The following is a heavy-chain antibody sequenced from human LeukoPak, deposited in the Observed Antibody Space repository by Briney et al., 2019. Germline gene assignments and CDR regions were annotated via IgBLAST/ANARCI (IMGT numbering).Heavy chain of an antibody. J-gene: IGHJ3*02. CDR1: GGTFSRYG. CDR3: ARAARTLFGVFIIAAFDI. V-gene: IGHV1-69*06. CDR2: IIPIFGAA. Sequence: SVKVSCKASGGTFSRYGINWVRQAPGQGLEWMGGIIPIFGAANYAQKFQGRVTITADTSTNTAYMELGSLRSEDAAVYYCARAARTLFGVFIIAAFDIWGQGTMVTVSS. D-gene: IGHD3-3*01.